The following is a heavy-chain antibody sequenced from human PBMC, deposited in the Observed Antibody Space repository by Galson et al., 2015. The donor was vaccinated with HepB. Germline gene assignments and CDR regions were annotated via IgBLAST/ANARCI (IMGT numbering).Heavy chain of an antibody. J-gene: IGHJ3*02. CDR1: GGTFSSYA. CDR2: IIPIFGTA. V-gene: IGHV1-69*06. Sequence: SVKVSCKASGGTFSSYAISWVRQAPGQGLEWMGGIIPIFGTANYAQKFQGRVTITADKSTSTAYMELSSLRSEDTAVYYCASPSTRGYSYGYDAFDIWGQGTMVTVSS. D-gene: IGHD5-18*01. CDR3: ASPSTRGYSYGYDAFDI.